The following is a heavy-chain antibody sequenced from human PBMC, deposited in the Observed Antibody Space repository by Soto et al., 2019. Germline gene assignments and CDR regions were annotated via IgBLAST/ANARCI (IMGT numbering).Heavy chain of an antibody. CDR1: GYTLTELS. CDR2: FDPEDGET. V-gene: IGHV1-24*01. J-gene: IGHJ6*02. Sequence: ASVKVSFKVSGYTLTELSMHWVRQAPGKGLEWMGGFDPEDGETIYAQKFQGRVTMTEDTSTDTAYMELSSLRSEDTAVYYCATYDFWSGYPPEHYYYGMDVWGQGTTVTVSS. D-gene: IGHD3-3*01. CDR3: ATYDFWSGYPPEHYYYGMDV.